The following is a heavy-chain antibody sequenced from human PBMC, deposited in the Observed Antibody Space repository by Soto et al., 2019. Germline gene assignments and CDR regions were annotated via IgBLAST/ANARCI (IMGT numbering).Heavy chain of an antibody. V-gene: IGHV1-69*13. J-gene: IGHJ6*02. D-gene: IGHD2-2*03. CDR1: GGTFSSHA. CDR2: IIPIFGTT. Sequence: SVKVSCKASGGTFSSHAISWVRQAPGRGLEWMGGIIPIFGTTNYAQNFRARVTITADESTSTAYMELSSLTSEDTAVYYCGSVGYCSSTNCLFYYYHYGMDVWGQGTTGTVSS. CDR3: GSVGYCSSTNCLFYYYHYGMDV.